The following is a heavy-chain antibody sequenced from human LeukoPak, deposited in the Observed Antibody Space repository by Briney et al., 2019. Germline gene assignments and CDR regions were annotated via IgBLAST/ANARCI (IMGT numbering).Heavy chain of an antibody. V-gene: IGHV5-51*01. J-gene: IGHJ4*02. CDR1: GYTFTNNW. Sequence: GESLKISCKGPGYTFTNNWIGWVRQMPGKGLEWMGIIYPGDSDTRYRPSFQGQVTISVDKSISTAYLQWSSLKASDTAIYYCATPKDVFCGGDCFFSHWGQGTLVTVSS. CDR3: ATPKDVFCGGDCFFSH. D-gene: IGHD2-21*02. CDR2: IYPGDSDT.